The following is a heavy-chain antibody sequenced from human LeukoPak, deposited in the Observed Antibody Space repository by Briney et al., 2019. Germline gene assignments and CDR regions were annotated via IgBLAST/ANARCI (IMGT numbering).Heavy chain of an antibody. Sequence: GGSLRLSCAASGFTFDDYAMHWVRQAPGKGLEWVSGISWNSGSIGYADSVKGRFTISRDNAKNSLYLQMNSLRAEDTALYYCAKDGGYGDYDYYFDYWGQGTLVTVSS. CDR2: ISWNSGSI. J-gene: IGHJ4*02. CDR3: AKDGGYGDYDYYFDY. D-gene: IGHD4-17*01. CDR1: GFTFDDYA. V-gene: IGHV3-9*01.